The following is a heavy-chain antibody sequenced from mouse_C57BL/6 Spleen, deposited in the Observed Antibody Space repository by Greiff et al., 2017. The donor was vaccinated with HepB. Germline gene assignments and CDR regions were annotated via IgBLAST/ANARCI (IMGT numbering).Heavy chain of an antibody. V-gene: IGHV5-4*03. D-gene: IGHD2-4*01. CDR1: GFTFSSYA. CDR3: AKGGLYFDY. Sequence: EVKLVESGGGLVKPGGSLKLSCAASGFTFSSYAMSWVRQTPEKRLEWVATISDGGSYTYYPDNVKGRFTISRDNDKNNLYLQMSHLKSEDTAMYYCAKGGLYFDYWGQGTTLTVSS. CDR2: ISDGGSYT. J-gene: IGHJ2*01.